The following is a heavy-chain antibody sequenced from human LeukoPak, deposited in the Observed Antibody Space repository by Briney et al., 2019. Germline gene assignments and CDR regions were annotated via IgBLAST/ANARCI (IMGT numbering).Heavy chain of an antibody. CDR1: GFTFSSYW. J-gene: IGHJ4*02. D-gene: IGHD1-26*01. V-gene: IGHV3-7*03. Sequence: GGSLRLSCAASGFTFSSYWMSWVRQAPGKGLEWVANIKKDGSEKYYVDSVKGRFTISRDNAKNSLYLQMNSLRAEDTAIYYCERDRGTYRPIDYWGQGTLVTVSS. CDR3: ERDRGTYRPIDY. CDR2: IKKDGSEK.